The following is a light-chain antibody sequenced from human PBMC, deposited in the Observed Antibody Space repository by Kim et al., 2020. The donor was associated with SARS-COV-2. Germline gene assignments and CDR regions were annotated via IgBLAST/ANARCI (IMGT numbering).Light chain of an antibody. CDR2: YDS. CDR3: QVWDSSSDHRV. CDR1: NIGSKS. V-gene: IGLV3-21*04. Sequence: PGKTARITCGGNNIGSKSVHWYQQKPGQAPVLVIYYDSDRPSGIPERFSGSNSGNTATLAISRVEAGDEADYYCQVWDSSSDHRVFGGGTKLTVL. J-gene: IGLJ3*02.